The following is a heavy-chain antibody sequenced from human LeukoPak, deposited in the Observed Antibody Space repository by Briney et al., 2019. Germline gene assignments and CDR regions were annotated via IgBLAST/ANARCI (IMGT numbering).Heavy chain of an antibody. CDR1: GGSISRYY. D-gene: IGHD6-13*01. CDR2: IYSTGST. J-gene: IGHJ4*02. V-gene: IGHV4-4*07. CDR3: ARQIASAGTAGFDF. Sequence: PSETLFLTCTVSGGSISRYYWSWIRQPAGKGLEWIGRIYSTGSTNYNPSLKSRVTMSVDTSKNQFSLRLRSVTAADTAVYYCARQIASAGTAGFDFWGQGALVTVSS.